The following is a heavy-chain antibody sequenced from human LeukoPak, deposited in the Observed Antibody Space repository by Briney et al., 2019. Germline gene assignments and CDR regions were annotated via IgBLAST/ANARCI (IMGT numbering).Heavy chain of an antibody. V-gene: IGHV3-11*06. D-gene: IGHD3-9*01. Sequence: GGSLRLSCAASGFTFSDYYMSWIRKAPGKGLEWVSYISSSSSYTNYADSVKGRFTISRDNAKNSLYLQMNSLRAEDTAVYYCARGYYDILTGFNWFDPWGQGTLVTVSS. CDR2: ISSSSSYT. J-gene: IGHJ5*02. CDR1: GFTFSDYY. CDR3: ARGYYDILTGFNWFDP.